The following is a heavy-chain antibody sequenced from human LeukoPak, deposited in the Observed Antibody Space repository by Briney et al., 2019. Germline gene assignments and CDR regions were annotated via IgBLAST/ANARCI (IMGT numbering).Heavy chain of an antibody. CDR1: GFTFSSYA. Sequence: GGSLRLSCAASGFTFSSYAMSWVRQAPGKGLEWVSAISGSGGSTYYADSVKGRFTISRDNSKNTLYLQMNNLRAEDTAVYYCAIPFVFGVVIRIPFDYWGQGTLVTVSS. J-gene: IGHJ4*02. V-gene: IGHV3-23*01. D-gene: IGHD3-3*01. CDR2: ISGSGGST. CDR3: AIPFVFGVVIRIPFDY.